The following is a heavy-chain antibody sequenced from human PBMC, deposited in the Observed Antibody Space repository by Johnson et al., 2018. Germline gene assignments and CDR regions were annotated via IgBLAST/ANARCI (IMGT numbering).Heavy chain of an antibody. Sequence: QVQLVQSGAEVKKPGSSVKVSCKASGGTFSSYAISWVRQAPGQGLEWMGGIIPIFGTATYAQKFQGRVTITADESTRTAYMELSSLRSEETAVYYGARSGYCSGCSCYWDYYYYGMDVWGQGTTVTVSS. D-gene: IGHD2-15*01. CDR1: GGTFSSYA. J-gene: IGHJ6*02. CDR3: ARSGYCSGCSCYWDYYYYGMDV. CDR2: IIPIFGTA. V-gene: IGHV1-69*12.